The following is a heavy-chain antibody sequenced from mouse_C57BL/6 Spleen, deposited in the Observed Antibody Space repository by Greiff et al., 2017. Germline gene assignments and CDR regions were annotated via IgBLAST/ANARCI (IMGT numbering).Heavy chain of an antibody. CDR1: GYSFTDYN. CDR2: INPNYGTT. J-gene: IGHJ4*01. D-gene: IGHD1-1*01. CDR3: ARSHYYYGSSYDYAMDY. Sequence: VQLQQSGPELVKPGASVKISCKASGYSFTDYNMNWVKQSNGKSLEWIGVINPNYGTTSYNQKFKGKATLTVDQSSSTAYLQLNSLNSEDSAVYYCARSHYYYGSSYDYAMDYWGQGTSVTVSS. V-gene: IGHV1-39*01.